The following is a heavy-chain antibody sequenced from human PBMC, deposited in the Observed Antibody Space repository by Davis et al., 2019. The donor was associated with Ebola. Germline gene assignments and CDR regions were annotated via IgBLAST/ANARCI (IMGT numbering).Heavy chain of an antibody. V-gene: IGHV4-31*03. CDR3: ARLRTEMASFYFEY. Sequence: MPSETLSLTCTVSGGSISSGGYYWSWIRQLPGKGLEWIGYIYYSGIPYSNPSLGSRVTISVDTSKNQFSLNLSSVTAADMAVYYCARLRTEMASFYFEYWGQGTLVTVSS. D-gene: IGHD5-24*01. CDR1: GGSISSGGYY. J-gene: IGHJ4*02. CDR2: IYYSGIP.